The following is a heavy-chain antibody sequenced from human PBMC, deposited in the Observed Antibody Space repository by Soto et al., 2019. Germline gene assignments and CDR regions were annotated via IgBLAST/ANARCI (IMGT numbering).Heavy chain of an antibody. CDR2: MHYDGST. J-gene: IGHJ4*02. CDR3: ARTKVGHSTPSDL. CDR1: GASISRGGYY. Sequence: QVQLQESGPGLVKPSQTLSLTCSVSGASISRGGYYWGWIRQHPGKGLEWIAYMHYDGSTFYNPSLKSRVTISSDTSKNQFPLKMRSVTATDTAIYYRARTKVGHSTPSDLWGQGTLVTVSS. V-gene: IGHV4-31*03. D-gene: IGHD1-26*01.